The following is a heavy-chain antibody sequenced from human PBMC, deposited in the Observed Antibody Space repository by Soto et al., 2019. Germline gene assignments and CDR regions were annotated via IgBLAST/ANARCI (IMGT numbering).Heavy chain of an antibody. CDR1: GGSISSGGYY. V-gene: IGHV4-31*03. CDR3: AFYFISNSSQTYYFDS. CDR2: IYNNGKT. D-gene: IGHD2-2*01. J-gene: IGHJ4*02. Sequence: SETLSLTCTVSGGSISSGGYYWSWIRQHRGKGLEWIGYIYNNGKTYYNPSLKTRVTISLDTSKDQFSLKLNSVTAADTAVYYFAFYFISNSSQTYYFDSRGQRTLVPVSS.